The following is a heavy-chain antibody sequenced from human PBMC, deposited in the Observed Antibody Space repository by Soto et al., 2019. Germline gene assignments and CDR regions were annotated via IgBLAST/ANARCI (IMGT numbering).Heavy chain of an antibody. D-gene: IGHD2-15*01. V-gene: IGHV3-23*01. CDR2: ISGSGGDT. CDR1: GFTFSDYA. CDR3: ARDLGVALATLTLDS. J-gene: IGHJ4*02. Sequence: PGGSLRLSCAASGFTFSDYAMNWVRQAPGKGLEWVSGISGSGGDTYYADSVNGRFTISRDDAKNSLYLQMNSLRVEDTGVYYCARDLGVALATLTLDSWGQGTLVTVSS.